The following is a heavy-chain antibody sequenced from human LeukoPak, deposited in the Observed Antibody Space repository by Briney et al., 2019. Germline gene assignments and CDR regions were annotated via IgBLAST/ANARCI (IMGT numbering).Heavy chain of an antibody. J-gene: IGHJ4*02. Sequence: PSETLSLTCAVSGGSVSSSNWWSWVRQPPGKGLEWIGEIYHSGSTNYNPSLKSRVTISVDTSKNQFSLILTSVTAADTAVYYCARWTTDTTHFDYWGQGTLVTV. CDR3: ARWTTDTTHFDY. D-gene: IGHD1-14*01. V-gene: IGHV4-4*02. CDR1: GGSVSSSNW. CDR2: IYHSGST.